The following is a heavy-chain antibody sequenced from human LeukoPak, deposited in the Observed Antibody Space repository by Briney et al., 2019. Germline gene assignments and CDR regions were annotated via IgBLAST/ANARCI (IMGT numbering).Heavy chain of an antibody. V-gene: IGHV1-69*04. CDR3: ARDHPSSSWYELYYYGMDV. D-gene: IGHD6-13*01. CDR1: GGTFSSYA. CDR2: IIPILGIA. Sequence: ASVKVSCKASGGTFSSYAISWVRQAPGQRLEWMGRIIPILGIANYAQKFQGRVTITADKSTSTAYMELSSLRSEDTAVYYCARDHPSSSWYELYYYGMDVWGQGTTVTVSS. J-gene: IGHJ6*02.